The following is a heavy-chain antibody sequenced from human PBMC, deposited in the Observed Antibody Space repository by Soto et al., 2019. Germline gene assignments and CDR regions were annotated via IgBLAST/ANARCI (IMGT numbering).Heavy chain of an antibody. CDR3: ARYSNNWFQTEGMDV. CDR1: ITTYY. D-gene: IGHD6-13*01. V-gene: IGHV4-4*07. J-gene: IGHJ6*02. CDR2: IDTSENT. Sequence: ITTYYWSWIRQTAGKGLKRIGRIDTSENTNYNPSNKSRDTMSVYTSKMQFSLNLTSVTAADTAVYYCARYSNNWFQTEGMDVWGQGTTVTVS.